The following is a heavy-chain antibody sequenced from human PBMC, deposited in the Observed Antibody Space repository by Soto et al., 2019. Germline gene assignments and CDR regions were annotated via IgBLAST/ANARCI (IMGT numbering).Heavy chain of an antibody. Sequence: VGSLRLSCAASGFTFSSYAMSWVRQAPGKGLEWVSAISGSGGSTYYADSVKGRFTISRDNSKNTLYLQMNSLRAEDTAVYYCAKGASPDYGSGDVAFDIWGQGTMVTVSS. CDR3: AKGASPDYGSGDVAFDI. V-gene: IGHV3-23*01. CDR1: GFTFSSYA. D-gene: IGHD3-10*01. J-gene: IGHJ3*02. CDR2: ISGSGGST.